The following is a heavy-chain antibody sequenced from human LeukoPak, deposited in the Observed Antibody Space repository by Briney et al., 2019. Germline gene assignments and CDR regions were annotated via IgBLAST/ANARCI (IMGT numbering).Heavy chain of an antibody. J-gene: IGHJ6*02. D-gene: IGHD4-11*01. V-gene: IGHV3-30-3*01. CDR1: GFTISSYA. Sequence: GRSLRLSCAASGFTISSYAMHWVRQAPGKGLEWVAVISYDGSNKYYADSVKGRFTISRDNSKDTLYLQMNSLRAEDTAVYYCARGRGRMTTVTTPFYYYYGMDVWGQGTTVTVSS. CDR2: ISYDGSNK. CDR3: ARGRGRMTTVTTPFYYYYGMDV.